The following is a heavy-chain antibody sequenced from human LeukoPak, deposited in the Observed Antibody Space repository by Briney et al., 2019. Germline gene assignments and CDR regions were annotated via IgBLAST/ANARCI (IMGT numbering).Heavy chain of an antibody. CDR2: ISAYNGNT. J-gene: IGHJ4*02. Sequence: ASVKVSCKASGYTFTSYGISWVRQAPGQGLEWMGWISAYNGNTNYAQKLQGRVTMTTDTSTSTAYMELRSLRSDDTAAYYCARDWTTYDSSGYFGRAIDYWGQGTLVTVSS. D-gene: IGHD3-22*01. CDR3: ARDWTTYDSSGYFGRAIDY. CDR1: GYTFTSYG. V-gene: IGHV1-18*01.